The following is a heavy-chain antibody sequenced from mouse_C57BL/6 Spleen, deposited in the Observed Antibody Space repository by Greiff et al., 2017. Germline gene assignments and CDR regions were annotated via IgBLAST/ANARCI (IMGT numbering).Heavy chain of an antibody. CDR3: ARGSSPNAMDY. D-gene: IGHD1-1*01. V-gene: IGHV1-54*01. Sequence: VQLQQSGAELVRPGTSVKVSCKASGYAFTNYLIEWVKQRPGQGLEWIGVINPGSGGTNYNEKFKGKATLTADKSSSTAYMQLSSLTSEDSAVYFCARGSSPNAMDYWGQGTSVTVSS. CDR2: INPGSGGT. CDR1: GYAFTNYL. J-gene: IGHJ4*01.